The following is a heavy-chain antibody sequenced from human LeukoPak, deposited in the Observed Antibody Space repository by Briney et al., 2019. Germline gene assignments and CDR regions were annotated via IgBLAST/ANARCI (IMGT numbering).Heavy chain of an antibody. D-gene: IGHD1-14*01. CDR3: ASFLQDPAESQYYFDY. CDR2: ISAYNGNT. Sequence: ASVKVSCKASGYTFTSYGISWVRQAPGQGLEWMGWISAYNGNTNYAQKLHGRVTMTTDTSTSTAYMELRSLRSDDTAVYYCASFLQDPAESQYYFDYWGQGTLVTVSS. V-gene: IGHV1-18*01. J-gene: IGHJ4*02. CDR1: GYTFTSYG.